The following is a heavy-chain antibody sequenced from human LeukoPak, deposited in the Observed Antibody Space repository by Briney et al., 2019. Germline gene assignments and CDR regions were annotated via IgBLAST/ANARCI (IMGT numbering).Heavy chain of an antibody. J-gene: IGHJ4*02. Sequence: SETLSLTCTVSGGSISSYYWSWIRQPAGKGLEGIGRIYTSWSTNYNPSLKSRVPMSVDTSKNQFSLKLSSVAAADPAVYYCARGGYRSSTTCSIDYWGQGTLVTVSS. CDR3: ARGGYRSSTTCSIDY. CDR2: IYTSWST. V-gene: IGHV4-4*07. D-gene: IGHD2-2*01. CDR1: GGSISSYY.